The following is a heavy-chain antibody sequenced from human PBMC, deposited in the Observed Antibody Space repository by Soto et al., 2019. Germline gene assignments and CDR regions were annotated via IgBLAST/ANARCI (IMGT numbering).Heavy chain of an antibody. CDR2: VIPVFRTA. CDR3: ARSRFVVGVTEDYYGMDV. J-gene: IGHJ6*02. V-gene: IGHV1-69*12. D-gene: IGHD2-15*01. Sequence: QVQLVQSGAEVKKPGSSVKVSCKSSGGTFSNSPISWVRQAPGQGLEWVGGVIPVFRTANYAQKFQGRVTITADESTNTAYMEQSRLRSGDTAVYYCARSRFVVGVTEDYYGMDVWGQGTTVTVSS. CDR1: GGTFSNSP.